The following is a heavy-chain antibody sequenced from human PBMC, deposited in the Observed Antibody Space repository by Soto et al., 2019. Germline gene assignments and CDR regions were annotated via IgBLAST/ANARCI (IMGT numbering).Heavy chain of an antibody. CDR1: GFSFSSDW. Sequence: GGSLRLSCAASGFSFSSDWMNWVRRAPGKGLEWVANIKEDGSTKYYVDSVKGRFTISRENAKNLLYLQMSTLRAEDMAVYYCARYLRYTYGSRFDDWGQGPLVAGSS. D-gene: IGHD5-18*01. CDR2: IKEDGSTK. J-gene: IGHJ4*02. CDR3: ARYLRYTYGSRFDD. V-gene: IGHV3-7*03.